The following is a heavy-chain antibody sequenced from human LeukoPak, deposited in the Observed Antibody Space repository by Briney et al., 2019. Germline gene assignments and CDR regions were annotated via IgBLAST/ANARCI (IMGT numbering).Heavy chain of an antibody. V-gene: IGHV4-59*01. CDR2: IYYSGST. CDR3: ARDSPYCSGGSCFENWFDP. CDR1: GGSISSYY. Sequence: PSETLSLTCTVSGGSISSYYWSWIRQPPGKGLEWIGYIYYSGSTNYNPSLKSRVTISVDTSKNQFSLKLSSVTAADTAVYYCARDSPYCSGGSCFENWFDPRGQGTLVTVSS. D-gene: IGHD2-15*01. J-gene: IGHJ5*02.